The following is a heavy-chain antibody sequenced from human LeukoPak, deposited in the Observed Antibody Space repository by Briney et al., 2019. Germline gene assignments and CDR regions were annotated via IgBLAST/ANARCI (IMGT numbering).Heavy chain of an antibody. CDR1: GFTFSSYG. V-gene: IGHV3-23*01. D-gene: IGHD1-26*01. Sequence: GGSLRLSCAASGFTFSSYGMSWVRQAPGKGLEWVPAISGSGGSTYYADSVKGRFTISRDNSKNTLYLQMNSLRAEDTAVYYCARDSGSYHYFDYWGQGTLVTVSS. CDR2: ISGSGGST. J-gene: IGHJ4*02. CDR3: ARDSGSYHYFDY.